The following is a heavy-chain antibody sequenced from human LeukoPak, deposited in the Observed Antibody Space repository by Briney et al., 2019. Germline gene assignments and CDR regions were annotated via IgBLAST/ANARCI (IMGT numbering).Heavy chain of an antibody. CDR3: ARSPGAPGAFDI. V-gene: IGHV1-69*04. D-gene: IGHD4-17*01. CDR1: GGTFSSYA. Sequence: ASVKVSCKASGGTFSSYAISWVRQAPGQGLEWMGRIIPILGIANYAQKFQGRVTITADKSTSTAYMELSSLRSEDTAVYYCARSPGAPGAFDIWGQGTMVAVSS. CDR2: IIPILGIA. J-gene: IGHJ3*02.